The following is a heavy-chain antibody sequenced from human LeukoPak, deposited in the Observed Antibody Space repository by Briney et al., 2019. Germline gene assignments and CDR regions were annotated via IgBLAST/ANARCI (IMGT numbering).Heavy chain of an antibody. V-gene: IGHV1-69*05. J-gene: IGHJ6*03. Sequence: SSVKVSFKASGGTFSSYAISWMRQAPGQGLEWMGRIIPIFGTANYAQKFQGRVTITTDESTSTAYMELSSLRSEDTAVYYCARDVKVVVAANYYYYMDVWGKGTTVTVSS. CDR3: ARDVKVVVAANYYYYMDV. D-gene: IGHD2-15*01. CDR1: GGTFSSYA. CDR2: IIPIFGTA.